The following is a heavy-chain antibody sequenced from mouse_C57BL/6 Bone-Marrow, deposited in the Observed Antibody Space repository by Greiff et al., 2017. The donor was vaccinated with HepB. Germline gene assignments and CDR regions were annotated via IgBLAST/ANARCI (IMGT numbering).Heavy chain of an antibody. V-gene: IGHV5-4*01. J-gene: IGHJ3*01. D-gene: IGHD2-3*01. CDR3: ARDRDGYLLAY. Sequence: EVHLVESGGGLVKPGGSLKLSCAASGFTFSSYAMSWVRQTPEKRLEWVATISDGGSYTYYPDNVQGRFTISRDNAKNNLYLQMSHLKSEDTAMYYCARDRDGYLLAYWGQGTLVTVSA. CDR2: ISDGGSYT. CDR1: GFTFSSYA.